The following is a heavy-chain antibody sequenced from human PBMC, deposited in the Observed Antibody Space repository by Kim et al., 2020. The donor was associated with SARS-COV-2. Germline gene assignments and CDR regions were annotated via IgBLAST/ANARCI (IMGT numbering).Heavy chain of an antibody. J-gene: IGHJ3*02. V-gene: IGHV4-39*01. Sequence: SETLSLTCTVSGGSISSSSYYWGWIRQPPGKGLEWIGSIYYSGSTYYNPSLKSRVTISVDTSKNQFSLKLSSVTAADTAVYYCARQKRITMIVVVITTLNDAFDIWGQGTMVTVSS. D-gene: IGHD3-22*01. CDR1: GGSISSSSYY. CDR2: IYYSGST. CDR3: ARQKRITMIVVVITTLNDAFDI.